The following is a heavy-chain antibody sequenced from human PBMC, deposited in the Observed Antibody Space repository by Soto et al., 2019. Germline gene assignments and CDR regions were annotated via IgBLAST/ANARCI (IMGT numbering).Heavy chain of an antibody. CDR2: IIPIFGTA. V-gene: IGHV1-69*01. D-gene: IGHD6-19*01. Sequence: QVQLVQSGAEVKKPGPSVRVSCRALEGTFSSYAMSWLRQAPGQGLNWMGGIIPIFGTANYAQKFQGRVTITADESTSTAYMELSSLRSEDTAVYYCARGGLHSSGWYGNFDYWGQGTLVTVSS. CDR1: EGTFSSYA. J-gene: IGHJ4*02. CDR3: ARGGLHSSGWYGNFDY.